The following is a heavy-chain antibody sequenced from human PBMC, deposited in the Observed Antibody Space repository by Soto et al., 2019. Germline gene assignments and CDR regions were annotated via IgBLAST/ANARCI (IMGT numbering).Heavy chain of an antibody. CDR2: ISYDGSNK. Sequence: QVQLVESGGGVVQPGRSLRLSCAASGFTFSSYGMHWVRQAPGKGLEWVAVISYDGSNKYYADSVKGRFTISRDNSKNTLYLQMNSLRAEDTAVYYCAKTMVRGVIIGPFDPWGQEPWSPSPQ. V-gene: IGHV3-30*18. D-gene: IGHD3-10*01. CDR3: AKTMVRGVIIGPFDP. J-gene: IGHJ5*02. CDR1: GFTFSSYG.